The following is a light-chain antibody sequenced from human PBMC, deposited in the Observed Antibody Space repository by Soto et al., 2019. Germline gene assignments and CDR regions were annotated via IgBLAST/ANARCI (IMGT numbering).Light chain of an antibody. CDR2: EAS. CDR1: QSISSR. CDR3: QQYNTYSPGWT. J-gene: IGKJ1*01. Sequence: DIQMTPSPSTLSASVGDRVTITCRASQSISSRLAWYQHKPGKAPQLLIYEASTLESGVPSRFSGSGSGTEFTLTISSLQPHDFAAYYCQQYNTYSPGWTFGQGTKVDIK. V-gene: IGKV1-5*03.